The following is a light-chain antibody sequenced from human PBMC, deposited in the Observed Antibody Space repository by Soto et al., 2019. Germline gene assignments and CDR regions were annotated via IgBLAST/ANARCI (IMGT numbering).Light chain of an antibody. CDR3: QHYNNWPPWT. CDR1: QSVSSN. V-gene: IGKV3-15*01. J-gene: IGKJ1*01. Sequence: EIVMTHSPATLSVSTVDIAKLSCRSSQSVSSNLAWYQQKPGQAPSLLIYGAYTRATGIPARFSGSGSGTEFTLTISSLQSPDFAVYYCQHYNNWPPWTFGHGNTGDIK. CDR2: GAY.